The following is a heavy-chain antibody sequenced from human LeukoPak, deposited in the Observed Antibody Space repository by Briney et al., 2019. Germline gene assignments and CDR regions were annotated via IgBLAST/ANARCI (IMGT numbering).Heavy chain of an antibody. D-gene: IGHD1-26*01. V-gene: IGHV3-23*01. CDR3: ARVSGVGATRMDFDY. Sequence: GGTLRLSCAASGFTFSNYGMYWVRQAPGKGLECVPVISDRGDRTYYADSVKGRFTISRDNAKNSLYLQMNSLRAEDTAVYYCARVSGVGATRMDFDYWGQGTLVTVSS. CDR2: ISDRGDRT. J-gene: IGHJ4*02. CDR1: GFTFSNYG.